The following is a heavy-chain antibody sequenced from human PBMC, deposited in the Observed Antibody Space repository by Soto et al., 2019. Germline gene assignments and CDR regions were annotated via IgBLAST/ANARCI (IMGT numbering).Heavy chain of an antibody. J-gene: IGHJ4*02. Sequence: GGSLRLSCAASGFTFDDYTMHWVRQAPGKGLEWVSLISWDGGSTYYADSVKGRFTISRDNSKNSLYLQMNSLRTEDTALYYCAKGYRGYSYGLFDYWGQGTLVTVSS. CDR1: GFTFDDYT. CDR2: ISWDGGST. CDR3: AKGYRGYSYGLFDY. V-gene: IGHV3-43*01. D-gene: IGHD5-18*01.